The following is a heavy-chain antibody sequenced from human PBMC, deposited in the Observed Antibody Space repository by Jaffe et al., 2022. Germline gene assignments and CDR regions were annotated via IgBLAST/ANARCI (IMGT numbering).Heavy chain of an antibody. CDR1: GFTFSDSA. CDR2: IRSKANNYAT. Sequence: EVQLVESGGGLVQPGGSLKLSCAASGFTFSDSAIHWVRQASGKGLEWVGRIRSKANNYATAFAASVKGRFSISRDDSKNTAFLQMNSLKTEDTAVYYCTRVVVVTAFDFWGQGNLVTVSS. D-gene: IGHD2-21*02. J-gene: IGHJ4*02. CDR3: TRVVVVTAFDF. V-gene: IGHV3-73*02.